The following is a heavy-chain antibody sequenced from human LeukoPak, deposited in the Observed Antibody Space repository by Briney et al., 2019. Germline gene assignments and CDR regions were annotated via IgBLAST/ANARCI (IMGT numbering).Heavy chain of an antibody. Sequence: GGSLRLSCAASGFTFSSYWMSWVRQAPGKGLEWVANIKQDGSEKYYVDSVKGRFTISRDNAKNSLYLQMNSLRAEDTAVYYCARDSGGYSYGFYYYYYMDVWGKGTTVTVSS. V-gene: IGHV3-7*01. J-gene: IGHJ6*03. CDR3: ARDSGGYSYGFYYYYYMDV. CDR2: IKQDGSEK. CDR1: GFTFSSYW. D-gene: IGHD5-18*01.